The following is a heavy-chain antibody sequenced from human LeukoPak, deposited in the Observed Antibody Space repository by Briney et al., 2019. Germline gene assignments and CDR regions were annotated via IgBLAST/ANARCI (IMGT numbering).Heavy chain of an antibody. CDR2: INTSGST. Sequence: PSQTLSLTCTVSGGSIGSGSYYWSWIRQPAGKGLEWIGRINTSGSTNYNPSLKSRVTISVDTSKNQFSLKLSSVTAADTAVYYCARNKPTILFDYWGQGTLVTVSS. V-gene: IGHV4-61*02. J-gene: IGHJ4*02. CDR3: ARNKPTILFDY. CDR1: GGSIGSGSYY.